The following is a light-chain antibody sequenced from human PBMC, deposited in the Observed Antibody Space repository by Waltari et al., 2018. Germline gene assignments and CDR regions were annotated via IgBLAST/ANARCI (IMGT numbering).Light chain of an antibody. CDR1: QSIGSY. J-gene: IGKJ2*01. Sequence: AIRMTQSPSSLSASTGDRVTITCRASQSIGSYLAWYQQKPGKAPKLLIYAASTLQSGVPSRFSGSGSGTDFTLTISCLQSEDFATYYCQQYFSYPLYTFGQGTKLEIK. CDR3: QQYFSYPLYT. CDR2: AAS. V-gene: IGKV1-8*01.